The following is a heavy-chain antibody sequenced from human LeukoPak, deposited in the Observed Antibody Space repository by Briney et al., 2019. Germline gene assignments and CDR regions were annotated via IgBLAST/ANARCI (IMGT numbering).Heavy chain of an antibody. D-gene: IGHD3-10*01. CDR3: AGGPYYYGSGSTRWFDP. CDR1: GGSISSSNW. V-gene: IGHV4-4*02. CDR2: INHSGST. Sequence: PSETLSLTCAVSGGSISSSNWWSWVRQPPGKGLEWIGEINHSGSTNYNPSLKSRVTISVDTSKNQFSLKLSSVTAVDTAVYYCAGGPYYYGSGSTRWFDPWGQGTLVTVSS. J-gene: IGHJ5*02.